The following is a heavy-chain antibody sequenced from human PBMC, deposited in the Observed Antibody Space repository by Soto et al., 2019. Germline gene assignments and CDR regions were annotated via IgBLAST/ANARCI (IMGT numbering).Heavy chain of an antibody. CDR1: GYTFSSYA. J-gene: IGHJ4*02. CDR3: ARGRWTQTTADYYLDY. Sequence: QVQLVQSGAEVKKPGASVKVSCKASGYTFSSYAMHWVRQAPGQRPEWMGWINAGNGKTKYSEKLQGRVTITRDTSAITAYMELSSLRSEDTAVYNCARGRWTQTTADYYLDYWGQGTLVTVSS. D-gene: IGHD1-1*01. CDR2: INAGNGKT. V-gene: IGHV1-3*01.